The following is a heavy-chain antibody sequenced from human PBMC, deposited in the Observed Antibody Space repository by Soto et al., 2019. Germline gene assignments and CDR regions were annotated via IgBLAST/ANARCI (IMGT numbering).Heavy chain of an antibody. CDR3: ARDRSLNFWTGYGMGV. Sequence: SVKVSCKASGEDFSHYAVSWVRQAPGQGLEWMGGIIPVFGTPNIAQKFQGRVIITADESTNIASLELRGLRSEDTAVYFCARDRSLNFWTGYGMGVWGQGTTVTVSS. D-gene: IGHD3-9*01. V-gene: IGHV1-69*13. CDR1: GEDFSHYA. J-gene: IGHJ6*02. CDR2: IIPVFGTP.